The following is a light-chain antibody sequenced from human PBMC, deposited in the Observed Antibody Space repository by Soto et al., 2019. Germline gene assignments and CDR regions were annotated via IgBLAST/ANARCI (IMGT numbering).Light chain of an antibody. V-gene: IGKV3-20*01. CDR1: QSVSNSY. Sequence: EIVLTQSPSTLSLSPGERATLSCRASQSVSNSYLAWYQQKPGQAPRLLIYGSSSRATGIPDRFSGSGSGTDFTLTISRLEPEDFAVYYCQQYGGSPRTFGQGTKVEIK. CDR3: QQYGGSPRT. J-gene: IGKJ1*01. CDR2: GSS.